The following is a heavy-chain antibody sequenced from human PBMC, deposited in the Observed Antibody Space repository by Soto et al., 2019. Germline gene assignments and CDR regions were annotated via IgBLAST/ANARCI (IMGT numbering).Heavy chain of an antibody. D-gene: IGHD1-1*01. CDR3: AMTTSGDH. Sequence: GESLKISCKGSGDDFITYWIGWVRQKPGKGLEWMGMIYPNDSDTRYSPSFQGHVTISADRSINTAYLQWNSLTASDTAMYYCAMTTSGDHWGPGTLVTVS. J-gene: IGHJ4*02. V-gene: IGHV5-51*01. CDR1: GDDFITYW. CDR2: IYPNDSDT.